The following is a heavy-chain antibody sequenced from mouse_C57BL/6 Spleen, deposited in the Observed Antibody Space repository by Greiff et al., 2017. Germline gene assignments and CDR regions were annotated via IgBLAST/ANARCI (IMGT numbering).Heavy chain of an antibody. CDR1: GYTFTSYW. V-gene: IGHV1-50*01. D-gene: IGHD1-1*01. Sequence: VQLQQPGAELVKPGASVKLSCKASGYTFTSYWMQWVKQRPGQGLEWIGEIDPSDGYTNYNQKFKGKATLTVDTSSSTAYLQLSSLTSEDSAFYYFARPTTVVAIDYYYALDYWGQGTSVTVSS. J-gene: IGHJ4*01. CDR2: IDPSDGYT. CDR3: ARPTTVVAIDYYYALDY.